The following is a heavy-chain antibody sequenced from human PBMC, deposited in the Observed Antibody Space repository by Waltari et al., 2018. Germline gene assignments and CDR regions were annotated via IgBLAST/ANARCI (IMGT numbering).Heavy chain of an antibody. CDR2: ISNSGSSL. J-gene: IGHJ6*03. Sequence: QVQLVESGGGLVKPGGSLRLSCAASGFTVSDYYMSWIRQAPGKGLEWVAYISNSGSSLYYTDSVKGRFTISRDNAKNSLYLQMNSLRAEDTAVYYCARGEERRFFDYYFMDVWGKGTTVTVSS. V-gene: IGHV3-11*01. D-gene: IGHD3-3*01. CDR3: ARGEERRFFDYYFMDV. CDR1: GFTVSDYY.